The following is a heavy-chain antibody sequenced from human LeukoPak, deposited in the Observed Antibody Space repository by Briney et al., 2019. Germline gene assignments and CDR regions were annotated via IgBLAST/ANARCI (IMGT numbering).Heavy chain of an antibody. Sequence: GGSLRLSCAASGFTFSSYLMRWVRQAPGTGLEWVSSITARDSSAFYADSVKGRFTISRDNSKNTLYLQMNSLRAEDTAVYYCTKAMEVGGGAFDVWGQGTMVTVSS. CDR1: GFTFSSYL. CDR3: TKAMEVGGGAFDV. D-gene: IGHD5-18*01. J-gene: IGHJ3*01. CDR2: ITARDSSA. V-gene: IGHV3-23*01.